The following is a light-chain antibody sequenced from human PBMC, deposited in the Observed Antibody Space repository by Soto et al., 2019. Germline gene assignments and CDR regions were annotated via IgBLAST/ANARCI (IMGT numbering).Light chain of an antibody. J-gene: IGKJ1*01. Sequence: EIQRTQSPSSLSASVGDRVTITCRASQDIKDDLVWFQQKPWTATQRMIFAASTLQSGVPSRFSGRGCGTETTLTISRLQPEDSAYYYCLQHNVFPRTFGQGTKVDIK. V-gene: IGKV1-17*01. CDR1: QDIKDD. CDR2: AAS. CDR3: LQHNVFPRT.